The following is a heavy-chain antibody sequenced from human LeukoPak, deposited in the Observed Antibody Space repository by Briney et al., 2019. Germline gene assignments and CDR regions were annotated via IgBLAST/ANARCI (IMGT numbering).Heavy chain of an antibody. Sequence: SETLSLTCSVSGGSTNSYYWSWIRQSGGKGLEWIGGIYPSGSTVYNPSLNSRLTMSIDTSENQFSLKLNSVTATDTAVDYCARVKSSSTSWTFDQWGQGALVTVSS. CDR2: IYPSGST. CDR3: ARVKSSSTSWTFDQ. V-gene: IGHV4-4*07. CDR1: GGSTNSYY. J-gene: IGHJ4*02. D-gene: IGHD2-2*01.